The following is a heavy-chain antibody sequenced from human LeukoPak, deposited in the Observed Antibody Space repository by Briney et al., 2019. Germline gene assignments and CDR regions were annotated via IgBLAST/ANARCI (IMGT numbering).Heavy chain of an antibody. CDR2: IIPIFGTA. CDR3: AKDFYHVDYNCFDP. J-gene: IGHJ5*02. D-gene: IGHD4-17*01. V-gene: IGHV1-69*13. CDR1: GGTFSSYA. Sequence: SVKVSCKASGGTFSSYAISWVRQAPGQGLEWMGGIIPIFGTANYAQKFQGRVTITADESTSTAYMELSSLRAEDTAVYYCAKDFYHVDYNCFDPWGQGTLVTVSS.